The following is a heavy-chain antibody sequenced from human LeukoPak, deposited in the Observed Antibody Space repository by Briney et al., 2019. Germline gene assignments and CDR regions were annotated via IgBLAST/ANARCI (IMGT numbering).Heavy chain of an antibody. V-gene: IGHV3-30*18. J-gene: IGHJ4*02. CDR2: ISYDGSNK. CDR1: GFTFSSYG. Sequence: GGSLRLSCAASGFTFSSYGMHWVRQAPGKGLEWVAVISYDGSNKYYADSVKGRFTISRDNLKNMVFLQMNSLRAEDTAIYYCAKSHASIWNVYDYWGQGTLVTVSS. D-gene: IGHD1-1*01. CDR3: AKSHASIWNVYDY.